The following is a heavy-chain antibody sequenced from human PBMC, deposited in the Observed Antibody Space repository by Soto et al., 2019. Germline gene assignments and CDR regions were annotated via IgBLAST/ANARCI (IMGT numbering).Heavy chain of an antibody. D-gene: IGHD1-26*01. CDR2: IWYDGSNK. J-gene: IGHJ3*02. CDR1: GFPFSSYG. V-gene: IGHV3-33*01. Sequence: QLGGSLRLSCAASGFPFSSYGMHWVRQAPGKGLEWVAVIWYDGSNKYYADSVKGRFTISRDNSKNTLYLQMNSLRAEDTAVYYCAREPRVGAMGDDAFDIWGQGTMVTVSS. CDR3: AREPRVGAMGDDAFDI.